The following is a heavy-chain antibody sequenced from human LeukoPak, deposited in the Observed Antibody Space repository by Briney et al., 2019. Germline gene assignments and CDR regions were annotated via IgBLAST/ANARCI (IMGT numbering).Heavy chain of an antibody. J-gene: IGHJ6*02. CDR2: ISYDGSNK. CDR1: GFTFSSYG. CDR3: AKGKRFLEPGRYYYYYGMDV. Sequence: GRSLRLSCAASGFTFSSYGMHWVRQAPGKGLEWVAVISYDGSNKYYAGSVKGRFTISRDNSKNTLYLQMNSLRAEDTAVYYCAKGKRFLEPGRYYYYYGMDVWGQGTTVTVSS. V-gene: IGHV3-30*18. D-gene: IGHD3-3*01.